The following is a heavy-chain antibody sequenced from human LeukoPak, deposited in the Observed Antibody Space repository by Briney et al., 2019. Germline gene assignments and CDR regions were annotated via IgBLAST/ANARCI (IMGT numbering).Heavy chain of an antibody. CDR2: TYYRSKWSN. V-gene: IGHV6-1*01. J-gene: IGHJ4*02. D-gene: IGHD1-26*01. Sequence: SQTLSLTCAISGDSVSGNRVAWNWIRQSPSRGLEWLGRTYYRSKWSNDFAPSVKSRITINPDTSKNQFSLQLSSVSPEDTAVYYCAGSGSYLFDYWGQGTLVTVSS. CDR3: AGSGSYLFDY. CDR1: GDSVSGNRVA.